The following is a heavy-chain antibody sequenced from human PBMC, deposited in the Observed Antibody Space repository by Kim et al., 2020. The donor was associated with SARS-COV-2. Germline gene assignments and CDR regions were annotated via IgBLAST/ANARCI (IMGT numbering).Heavy chain of an antibody. V-gene: IGHV3-23*01. CDR2: ISGSGGST. D-gene: IGHD3-22*01. J-gene: IGHJ4*02. CDR1: GFTFSSYA. Sequence: GGSLRLSCAASGFTFSSYAMGWVRQAPGKGLEWVSAISGSGGSTYYADSVKGRFTISRDNSKNTLYLQMNSLRAEDTAVYYCAKDNYDSSGLFGYWGQGTLVTVSS. CDR3: AKDNYDSSGLFGY.